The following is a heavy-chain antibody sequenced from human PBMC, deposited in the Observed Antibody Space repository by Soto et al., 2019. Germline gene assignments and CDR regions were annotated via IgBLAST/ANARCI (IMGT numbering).Heavy chain of an antibody. V-gene: IGHV3-74*03. CDR3: AKGLGSIVYYDFWSGYYTHGMDV. CDR1: GFTFGDSW. J-gene: IGHJ6*02. Sequence: GGSLRLSCAASGFTFGDSWMHWVRQPPGKGPEWVSRMTADGRTTQYADSVKGRFTASRDNSKNTLYLQMNSLRAEDTAVYYCAKGLGSIVYYDFWSGYYTHGMDVWGQGTTVTVSS. D-gene: IGHD3-3*01. CDR2: MTADGRTT.